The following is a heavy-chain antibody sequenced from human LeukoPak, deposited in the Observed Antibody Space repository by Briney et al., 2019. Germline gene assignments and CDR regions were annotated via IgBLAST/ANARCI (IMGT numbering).Heavy chain of an antibody. CDR3: ARGSSSWYGEGVGVGY. J-gene: IGHJ4*02. Sequence: GASVKVSCKASGGTFSSYAISWVRQAPGQGLEWMGGIIPIFGTANYAQKFQGRVTITTDESTSTAYMELSSLRSEDTAVYYCARGSSSWYGEGVGVGYWGQGTLVTVSS. V-gene: IGHV1-69*05. CDR1: GGTFSSYA. D-gene: IGHD6-13*01. CDR2: IIPIFGTA.